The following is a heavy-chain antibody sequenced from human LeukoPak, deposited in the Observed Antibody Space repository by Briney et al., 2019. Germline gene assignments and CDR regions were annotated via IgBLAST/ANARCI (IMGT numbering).Heavy chain of an antibody. CDR1: GFTFSSYS. CDR2: ISSSSSYI. CDR3: ARDLEYCSGGSCYDWFDP. J-gene: IGHJ5*02. Sequence: GGSLRLSCAASGFTFSSYSMNWVSQAPGKGLEWVSSISSSSSYIYYADSVKGRFTISRDNAKNSLYLQMNSLRAEDTAVYYCARDLEYCSGGSCYDWFDPWGQGTLVTVSS. D-gene: IGHD2-15*01. V-gene: IGHV3-21*01.